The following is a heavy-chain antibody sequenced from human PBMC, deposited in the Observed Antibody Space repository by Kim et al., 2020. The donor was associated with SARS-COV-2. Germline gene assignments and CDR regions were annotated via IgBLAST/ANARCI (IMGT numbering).Heavy chain of an antibody. Sequence: SETLSLTCTVSGGSISSGDYYWSWIRQPPGKGLEWIGYIYYSGSTYYNPSLKSRVTISVDTSKNQFSLKLSSATAADTAVYYCARDFRYYDSSGYYGRTLGREFITRAWYFDLWGRGTLVTVSS. CDR1: GGSISSGDYY. CDR2: IYYSGST. J-gene: IGHJ2*01. V-gene: IGHV4-30-4*01. D-gene: IGHD3-22*01. CDR3: ARDFRYYDSSGYYGRTLGREFITRAWYFDL.